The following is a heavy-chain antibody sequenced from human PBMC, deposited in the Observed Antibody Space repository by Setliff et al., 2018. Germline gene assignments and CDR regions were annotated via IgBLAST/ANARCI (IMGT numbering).Heavy chain of an antibody. CDR1: GGDISGSHYY. D-gene: IGHD6-13*01. Sequence: SETLSLTGSVAGGDISGSHYYWVWMRQPPGKRLEWIGSTYYNGTAYYNPSLQSRVAIYVDTSKNYFSLDVSSVTAADTAVYYCVRESRSTWYRRDFWGQGTLVTVSS. V-gene: IGHV4-39*02. CDR2: TYYNGTA. J-gene: IGHJ4*02. CDR3: VRESRSTWYRRDF.